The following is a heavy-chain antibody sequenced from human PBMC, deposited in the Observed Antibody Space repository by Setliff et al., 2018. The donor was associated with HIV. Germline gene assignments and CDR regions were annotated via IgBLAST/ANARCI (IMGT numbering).Heavy chain of an antibody. V-gene: IGHV4-38-2*01. Sequence: SETLSLTCAVSGYPISSGYYWGWIRQPPGKGLEWIGTIYHSGSTYYNPSLKSRVTISVDTSKNQFSLRLSSVTAADSAVYYCARRRETIVVVIGIPNWYFDLWGRGTLVTVSS. D-gene: IGHD2-21*01. CDR1: GYPISSGYY. CDR3: ARRRETIVVVIGIPNWYFDL. J-gene: IGHJ2*01. CDR2: IYHSGST.